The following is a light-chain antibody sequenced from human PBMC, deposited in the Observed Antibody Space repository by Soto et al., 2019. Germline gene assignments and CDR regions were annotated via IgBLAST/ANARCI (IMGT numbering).Light chain of an antibody. Sequence: QSVLTQPPSVSGAPGQRVTISCTGSSSNIGAGYDVQWYQQLPGTAPKLLISDNTDRPSGVPDRFSGSKSGVSASLAITGLQAEDEADYYCQSYDSSLTVVFGGGTKVTVL. CDR1: SSNIGAGYD. CDR3: QSYDSSLTVV. J-gene: IGLJ2*01. CDR2: DNT. V-gene: IGLV1-40*01.